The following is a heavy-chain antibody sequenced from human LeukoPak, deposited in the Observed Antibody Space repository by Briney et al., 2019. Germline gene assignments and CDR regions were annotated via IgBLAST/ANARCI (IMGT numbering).Heavy chain of an antibody. CDR3: ARQGMGCSRISCYGADP. V-gene: IGHV4-39*01. J-gene: IGHJ5*02. Sequence: PSETLSLTCTVSGGSINSSSYYWDWIRQPPGKGLEWIGSIYYSGSTYYNPSLKSRVTISVDTSKNQFSLKLNSVTAADTAVYYCARQGMGCSRISCYGADPWGLGTLVTVSS. D-gene: IGHD2-2*01. CDR2: IYYSGST. CDR1: GGSINSSSYY.